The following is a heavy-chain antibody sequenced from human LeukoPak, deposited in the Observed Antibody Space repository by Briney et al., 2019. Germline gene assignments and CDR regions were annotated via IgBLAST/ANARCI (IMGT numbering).Heavy chain of an antibody. CDR3: ARGRSASGSYSIYYYYYYMDV. J-gene: IGHJ6*03. Sequence: GASVKVSCKASGYTFTGYYIHWVRQAPGQGLEWMGWINPDSGGTNYAQKFQGRVTMTRDTSIRTAYMELSRLRSDDTAVYYCARGRSASGSYSIYYYYYYMDVWGKGTTVTISS. CDR2: INPDSGGT. CDR1: GYTFTGYY. V-gene: IGHV1-2*02. D-gene: IGHD3-10*01.